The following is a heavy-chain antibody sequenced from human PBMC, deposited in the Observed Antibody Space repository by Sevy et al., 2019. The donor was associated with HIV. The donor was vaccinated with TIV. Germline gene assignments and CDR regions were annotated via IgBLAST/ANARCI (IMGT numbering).Heavy chain of an antibody. D-gene: IGHD3-22*01. V-gene: IGHV3-21*04. CDR1: GFTFSYYD. J-gene: IGHJ4*02. CDR2: ISSGSSYI. Sequence: GGSLRLSCAASGFTFSYYDMNWVRQAPGKGLEWVSSISSGSSYIFYADSVKGRLTISRDNAKNSLYLQMNSLRAEDTAVYYCASPLNYYDSPSAYWGQGTLVTVSS. CDR3: ASPLNYYDSPSAY.